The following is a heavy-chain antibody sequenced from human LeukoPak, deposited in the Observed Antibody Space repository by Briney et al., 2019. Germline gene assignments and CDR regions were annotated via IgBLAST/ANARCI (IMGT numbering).Heavy chain of an antibody. J-gene: IGHJ3*02. CDR2: INHSGST. CDR1: GGSFSGYY. Sequence: PSETLSLTCAVYGGSFSGYYWSWIRQPPGKGLEWIGEINHSGSTNYNPSLKSRVTISVDTSKNQFSLKLSSVTAADTAVYYCARDRRHYYDSSGYYEDAFDIWGQGTMVTVSS. V-gene: IGHV4-34*01. CDR3: ARDRRHYYDSSGYYEDAFDI. D-gene: IGHD3-22*01.